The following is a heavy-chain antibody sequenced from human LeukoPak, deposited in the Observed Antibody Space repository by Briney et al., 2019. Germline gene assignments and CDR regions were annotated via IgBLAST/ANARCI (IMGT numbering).Heavy chain of an antibody. CDR1: GFTFSSYA. J-gene: IGHJ1*01. V-gene: IGHV3-23*01. D-gene: IGHD6-13*01. CDR2: ISGSGGST. Sequence: GGSLRLSCAASGFTFSSYAMSWVRQAPGKGLEWVSAISGSGGSTYYADSVKGRFTISRDNSKNTLYLQMNSLRAEDTAVYYCASLGPYSSSWYVAEYFQHWGQGTLVTVSS. CDR3: ASLGPYSSSWYVAEYFQH.